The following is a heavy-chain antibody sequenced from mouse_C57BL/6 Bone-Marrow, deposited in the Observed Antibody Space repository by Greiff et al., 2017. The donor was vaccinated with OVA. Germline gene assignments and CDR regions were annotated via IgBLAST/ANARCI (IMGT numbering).Heavy chain of an antibody. CDR3: ARLYYDYGAVYDFDY. CDR1: GFTFSDYG. V-gene: IGHV5-17*01. Sequence: EVQLVESGGGLVKPGGSLKLSCAASGFTFSDYGMHWVRQAPEKGLEWVAYISSGGSTIYYADTVKGRFTISRDNAKNTLFLQMTSLRSEDTAMYYGARLYYDYGAVYDFDYWGQGTTLTVSS. CDR2: ISSGGSTI. J-gene: IGHJ2*01. D-gene: IGHD2-4*01.